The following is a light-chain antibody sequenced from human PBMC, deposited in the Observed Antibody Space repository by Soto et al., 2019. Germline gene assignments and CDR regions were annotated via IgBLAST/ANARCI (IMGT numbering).Light chain of an antibody. CDR2: YND. J-gene: IGLJ2*01. CDR1: SSNLGSGFD. CDR3: QSYDSSLSGHVV. Sequence: QSALTQPPSVSGAPGQRVTISCTGSSSNLGSGFDVQWYQQLPGTAPKLLIYYNDNRPSGVPDRFSGSKSGTSASLAITGLQADDEADYYCQSYDSSLSGHVVFGGGTQLTVL. V-gene: IGLV1-40*01.